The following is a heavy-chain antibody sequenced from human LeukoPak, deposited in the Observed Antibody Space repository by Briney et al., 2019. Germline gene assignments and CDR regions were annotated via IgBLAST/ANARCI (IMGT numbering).Heavy chain of an antibody. CDR1: GGSFSGYY. V-gene: IGHV4-34*01. CDR3: ARGYSVAGLFQH. CDR2: INHSGST. Sequence: SETLSLTCAVYGGSFSGYYWSWIRQPPGKGLEWIGEINHSGSTNYNPSLKSRVTISVDTFKNQFSLKLSSVTAADTAGYYCARGYSVAGLFQHWGQGTLVTVSS. J-gene: IGHJ1*01. D-gene: IGHD6-19*01.